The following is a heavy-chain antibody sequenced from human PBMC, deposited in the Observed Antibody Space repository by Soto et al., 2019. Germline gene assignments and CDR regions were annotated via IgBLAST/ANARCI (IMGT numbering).Heavy chain of an antibody. CDR2: IYYTGSA. J-gene: IGHJ6*02. Sequence: QVQLQESGPGLVKPSETLSLTCSVSSGSISHGGYYWSWIRHHPRRGLEWIGFIYYTGSAYYNPSIESRVILTVDRFKNQFSLELTSVTAADAGVYYCARTFTPWNMNYYVVDWWGHGTRVTVSS. V-gene: IGHV4-31*03. D-gene: IGHD1-1*01. CDR1: SGSISHGGYY. CDR3: ARTFTPWNMNYYVVDW.